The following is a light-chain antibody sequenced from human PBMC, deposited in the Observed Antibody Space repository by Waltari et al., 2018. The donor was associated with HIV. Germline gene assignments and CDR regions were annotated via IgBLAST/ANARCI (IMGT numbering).Light chain of an antibody. CDR2: EVS. V-gene: IGLV2-14*01. CDR3: SSYTSSSTQV. J-gene: IGLJ3*02. CDR1: SSDVGGYNY. Sequence: QSALTQPASVSGSPGQSITISCTGTSSDVGGYNYVSWYQQHPGKAPKLMIYEVSNRPSGVSKRFAGSESGNTASLTISGLQAEDEADYYCSSYTSSSTQVFGGGTKLTVL.